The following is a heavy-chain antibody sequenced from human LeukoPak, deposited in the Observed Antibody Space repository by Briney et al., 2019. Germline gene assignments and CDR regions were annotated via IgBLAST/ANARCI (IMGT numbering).Heavy chain of an antibody. V-gene: IGHV4-39*01. CDR2: IYYSGST. Sequence: SETLSLTCTVSGGSISSSSYYWGWIRQPPGKGLEWIGSIYYSGSTYHNPSLKSRVTISVDTSKNQFSLKLSSVTAADTAVYYCARYYDSSGYYYYYGMDVWGQGTTVTVSS. CDR3: ARYYDSSGYYYYYGMDV. J-gene: IGHJ6*02. D-gene: IGHD3-22*01. CDR1: GGSISSSSYY.